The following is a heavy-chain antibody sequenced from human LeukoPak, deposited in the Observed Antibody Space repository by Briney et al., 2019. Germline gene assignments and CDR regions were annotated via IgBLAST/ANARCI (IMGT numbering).Heavy chain of an antibody. CDR3: AKGPYYVWGSFDY. V-gene: IGHV3-30*02. Sequence: GGSLRLSCAASGFTFSSYGMHWVRQAPGKGLEGVSFIRYDGSNKYYADSVKGRFTISRDNSKNTLYLQMNSLRAEDTAVYYCAKGPYYVWGSFDYWGQGTLVTVSS. CDR1: GFTFSSYG. CDR2: IRYDGSNK. D-gene: IGHD3-16*01. J-gene: IGHJ4*02.